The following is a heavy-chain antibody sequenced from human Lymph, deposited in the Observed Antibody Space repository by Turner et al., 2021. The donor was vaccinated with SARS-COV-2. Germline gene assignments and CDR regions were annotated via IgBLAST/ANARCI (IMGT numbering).Heavy chain of an antibody. CDR3: ARDRDSSGWVDY. CDR1: GFTFSSYA. V-gene: IGHV3-30*04. Sequence: QVQLVESGGGVVQPGRSLRLSCAASGFTFSSYAMHWVRQAPGKGLEWVAFISYDDSDKYYADSVKGRFTYSRDNSKNTLYLRMNSLRAEDTAVYNCARDRDSSGWVDYWGQGTLVTVSS. CDR2: ISYDDSDK. J-gene: IGHJ4*02. D-gene: IGHD3-22*01.